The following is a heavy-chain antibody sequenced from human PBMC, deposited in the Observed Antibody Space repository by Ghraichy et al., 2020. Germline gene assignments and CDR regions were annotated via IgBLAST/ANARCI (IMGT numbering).Heavy chain of an antibody. CDR3: ARDVNRGNTWALEF. V-gene: IGHV3-7*03. D-gene: IGHD1-1*01. J-gene: IGHJ4*02. Sequence: GGSLRLSCAASLFRFGNSWMSWVRQAPGKEPEWVADIKEDGSDKYYVDSVKGRFTISRDNAKNSLYLQMNSLRVEDTAVYFCARDVNRGNTWALEFWGQGSLVIVSS. CDR2: IKEDGSDK. CDR1: LFRFGNSW.